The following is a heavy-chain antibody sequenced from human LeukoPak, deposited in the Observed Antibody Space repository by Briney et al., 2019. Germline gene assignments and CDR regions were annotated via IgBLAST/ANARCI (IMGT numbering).Heavy chain of an antibody. CDR2: IYHSGST. Sequence: SETLSLTCAVSGYSISSGYYWGWFRQPPGKGLEWIGSIYHSGSTHYNPSLKSRDTISVDSSKNQFSLKLTSVPAADTAVYYCARVAAVAVKYYFDYWGQGTLVIVSS. V-gene: IGHV4-38-2*01. CDR1: GYSISSGYY. D-gene: IGHD6-19*01. CDR3: ARVAAVAVKYYFDY. J-gene: IGHJ4*02.